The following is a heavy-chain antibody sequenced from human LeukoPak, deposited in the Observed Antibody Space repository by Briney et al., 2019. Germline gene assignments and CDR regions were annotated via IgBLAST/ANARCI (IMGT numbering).Heavy chain of an antibody. J-gene: IGHJ4*02. V-gene: IGHV3-66*01. CDR2: IYIDADT. D-gene: IGHD3-22*01. CDR1: GFTVSSNY. CDR3: ARADYDSSRYSPYFDY. Sequence: PGGSLSLSCAPSGFTVSSNYMSWVRQAPGKGLEWVSMIYIDADTYYSDSVRGRFTISKDNSENTLYIQMNSLRAEDTAVYYCARADYDSSRYSPYFDYWGQGTLVTVSS.